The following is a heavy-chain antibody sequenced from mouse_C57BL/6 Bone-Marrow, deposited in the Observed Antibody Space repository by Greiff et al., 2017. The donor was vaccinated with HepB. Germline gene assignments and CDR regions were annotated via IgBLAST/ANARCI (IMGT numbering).Heavy chain of an antibody. J-gene: IGHJ2*01. CDR2: IRSKSNNYAT. CDR3: VRDSSGYFDY. Sequence: EVQLVESGGGLVQPKGSLKLSCAASGFSFNTYAMNWVRQAPGKGLEWVARIRSKSNNYATYYADSVKDRFTISRDDSESMLYLQMNNLKTEDTAMYYCVRDSSGYFDYGGQGTTLTVSS. V-gene: IGHV10-1*01. D-gene: IGHD3-2*02. CDR1: GFSFNTYA.